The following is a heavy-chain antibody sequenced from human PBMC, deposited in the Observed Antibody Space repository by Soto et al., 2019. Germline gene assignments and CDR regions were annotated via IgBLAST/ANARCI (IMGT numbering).Heavy chain of an antibody. Sequence: SETLSLTCTVSGASINSGVYYWSWIRQLPGKGLEWIGYIYFSGSTYYNPSLESRVTISLDTSQNQFSLKLRSVTAADTAVYYYASGHAWEVLLAWWGQGPMLTV. CDR2: IYFSGST. J-gene: IGHJ4*02. V-gene: IGHV4-31*03. CDR3: ASGHAWEVLLAW. D-gene: IGHD1-26*01. CDR1: GASINSGVYY.